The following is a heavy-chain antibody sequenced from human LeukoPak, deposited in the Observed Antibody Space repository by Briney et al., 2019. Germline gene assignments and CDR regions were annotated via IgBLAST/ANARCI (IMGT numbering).Heavy chain of an antibody. D-gene: IGHD2-2*01. CDR1: GYTFTSDY. CDR3: ARGEDIVVVPAADAFDI. CDR2: INPSGGTT. J-gene: IGHJ3*02. V-gene: IGHV1-46*01. Sequence: ASVKVSCKASGYTFTSDYMHWVRQAPGQGLEWMGIINPSGGTTSYAQKFQGRVTMTRDTSTSTVYMELSSLRSEDTAVYYCARGEDIVVVPAADAFDIWGQGTMVTVSS.